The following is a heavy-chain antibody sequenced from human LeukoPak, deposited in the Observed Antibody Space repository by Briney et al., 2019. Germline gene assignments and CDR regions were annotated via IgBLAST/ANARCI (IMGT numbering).Heavy chain of an antibody. CDR2: FDTKDGET. J-gene: IGHJ2*01. CDR3: ETVPYDILTGYSWYFDL. V-gene: IGHV1-24*01. Sequence: ASVKFSCKVSGSTLTELSMHWVRQAPGKGLEWMGGFDTKDGETIYAQKFQGRVTMTEDTSTDTAYMELSSLRSEDTAVYYCETVPYDILTGYSWYFDLWGRGTLVTVSS. D-gene: IGHD3-9*01. CDR1: GSTLTELS.